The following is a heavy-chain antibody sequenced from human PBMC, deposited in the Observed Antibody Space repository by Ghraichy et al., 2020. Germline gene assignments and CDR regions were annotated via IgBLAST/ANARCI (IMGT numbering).Heavy chain of an antibody. CDR1: GGSISDYY. V-gene: IGHV4-59*01. CDR3: AMSLVVGVGKIRHLDY. Sequence: SETLSLTCTVSGGSISDYYWNWIRQPPGKGLEWIGYIYYTGSTNYNPSLKSRVTISVDTSNNHFSLRLSSVTAADTAVYYCAMSLVVGVGKIRHLDYWGQGTQVTVSS. CDR2: IYYTGST. J-gene: IGHJ4*02. D-gene: IGHD2-2*01.